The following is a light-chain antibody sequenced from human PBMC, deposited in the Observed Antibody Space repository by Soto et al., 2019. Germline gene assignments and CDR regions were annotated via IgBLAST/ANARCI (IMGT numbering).Light chain of an antibody. CDR2: DTS. CDR1: TGDVTSGHY. Sequence: QAVVTQEPSLTVSPGGTVTLTCGSSTGDVTSGHYPYWFQQKPGQAPRTLIYDTSNKHSWTPARFSGSLLGGKAALTLSGAQPEGEAIYYCLLAYSSSRPVFGGGTKLTVL. CDR3: LLAYSSSRPV. J-gene: IGLJ3*02. V-gene: IGLV7-46*01.